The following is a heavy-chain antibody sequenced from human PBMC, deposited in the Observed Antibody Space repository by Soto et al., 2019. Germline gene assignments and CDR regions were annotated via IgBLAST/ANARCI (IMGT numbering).Heavy chain of an antibody. CDR1: GFTFSSYG. CDR2: ISYDGSNK. V-gene: IGHV3-30*18. J-gene: IGHJ4*02. D-gene: IGHD6-19*01. Sequence: VGSLRLSCAASGFTFSSYGMHWVSQAPGKGLEWVAVISYDGSNKYYADSVKGRFTISRDNSKNTLYLQMNSLRAEDTAVYYCAKDRAVAGMIGYFDYWGQGTLVTV. CDR3: AKDRAVAGMIGYFDY.